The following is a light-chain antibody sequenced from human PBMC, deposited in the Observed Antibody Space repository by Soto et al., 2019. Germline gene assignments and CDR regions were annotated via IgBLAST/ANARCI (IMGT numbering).Light chain of an antibody. Sequence: EVVLTQSPGTLSFSPGDRATLSCGASQSVTSKLAWYQQKPGQAPRLLISGASNRATGIPDRFSGSGSGTDFTLTISRLEPDDFALYFCQQYGGSPITFGLGTQLEIK. CDR1: QSVTSK. CDR3: QQYGGSPIT. V-gene: IGKV3-20*01. J-gene: IGKJ5*01. CDR2: GAS.